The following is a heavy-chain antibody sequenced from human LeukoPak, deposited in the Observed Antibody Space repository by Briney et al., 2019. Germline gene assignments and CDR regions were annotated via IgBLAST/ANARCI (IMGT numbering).Heavy chain of an antibody. J-gene: IGHJ4*02. CDR2: ISSSSSTI. CDR3: ARDLQQQLVHFDY. CDR1: GFTFSSYS. V-gene: IGHV3-48*01. Sequence: GGSLRLSCAASGFTFSSYSMNLVRQAPGKGLEWVSYISSSSSTIYYADSVKGRFTISRDNAKNSLYLQMNSLRAEDTAVYYCARDLQQQLVHFDYWGQGTLVTVSS. D-gene: IGHD6-13*01.